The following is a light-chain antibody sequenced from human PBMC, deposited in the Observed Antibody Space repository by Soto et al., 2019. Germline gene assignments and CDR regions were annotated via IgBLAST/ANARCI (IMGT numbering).Light chain of an antibody. J-gene: IGKJ2*01. Sequence: EILLAQSPATLSLSPGERATLSCKASQDVSIFLAWYQQKPGQAPRLLIHDASNRATRVPARFSGSGSGRDFTLTITCLEPEDFAVYYCQQRSPWLYTFGQGTKLEV. CDR3: QQRSPWLYT. CDR1: QDVSIF. CDR2: DAS. V-gene: IGKV3-11*02.